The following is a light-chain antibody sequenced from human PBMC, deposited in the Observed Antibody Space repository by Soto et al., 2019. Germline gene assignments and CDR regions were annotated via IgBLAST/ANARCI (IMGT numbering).Light chain of an antibody. J-gene: IGLJ3*02. CDR2: EGS. CDR1: SSDVGNYNL. CDR3: CSYAGSRTWV. V-gene: IGLV2-23*01. Sequence: QSALTQPASVSGSPGQSITISCTGTSSDVGNYNLVSWYQQHPGKAPKVMIYEGSKRPSGVSNRFSGSKSGNTASLTISGLQAEDEADYYCCSYAGSRTWVFGGGTQLAVL.